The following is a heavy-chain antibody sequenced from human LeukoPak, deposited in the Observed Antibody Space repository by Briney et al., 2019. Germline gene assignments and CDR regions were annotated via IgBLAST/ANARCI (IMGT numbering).Heavy chain of an antibody. J-gene: IGHJ4*02. CDR2: IYYSGST. V-gene: IGHV4-59*11. CDR3: ARGEALYSNYGFDY. CDR1: GGSINGHY. Sequence: PSETLSLTCTVSGGSINGHYWSLIRQPPGKGLEWIGYIYYSGSTNYNPSLKSRVTISIDTSKNQFSLKLTSVTAADTAVYYCARGEALYSNYGFDYWGQGTLVTVSS. D-gene: IGHD4-11*01.